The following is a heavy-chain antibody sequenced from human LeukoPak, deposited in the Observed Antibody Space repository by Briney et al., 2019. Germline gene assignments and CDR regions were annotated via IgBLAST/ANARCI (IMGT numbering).Heavy chain of an antibody. J-gene: IGHJ6*02. CDR2: ISGGNT. V-gene: IGHV3-23*01. CDR3: APRSGGMDV. Sequence: PGGSLRLSCAGSGLTLSSYAMSWGRQAPGKGLEWVSGISGGNTYYADSVKGRFTISRDNSKNTLYLQMNSLRAEDTAVYYCAPRSGGMDVWGRGTTVTVS. CDR1: GLTLSSYA.